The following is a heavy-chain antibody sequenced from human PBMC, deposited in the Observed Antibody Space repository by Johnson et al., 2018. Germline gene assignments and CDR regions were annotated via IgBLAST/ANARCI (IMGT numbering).Heavy chain of an antibody. CDR3: TTGARPSGRSGPPPLNF. Sequence: EVQLQESGRGLVQXGGSSRLSCADSGFTFSHAWMSWVRQAPGKGLEWVGRIKSKYDGGTTDYTAPVQGRFTISRDDSKSTLYLQMSSLTTDDSGFYYCTTGARPSGRSGPPPLNFWGQGTLVTVSS. D-gene: IGHD1-26*01. CDR2: IKSKYDGGTT. CDR1: GFTFSHAW. V-gene: IGHV3-15*01. J-gene: IGHJ4*02.